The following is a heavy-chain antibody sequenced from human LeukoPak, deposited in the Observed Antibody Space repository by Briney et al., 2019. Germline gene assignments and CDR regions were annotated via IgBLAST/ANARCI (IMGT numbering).Heavy chain of an antibody. CDR2: ISSSSSYI. J-gene: IGHJ4*02. D-gene: IGHD3-10*01. Sequence: GGSLRLSCAASGFTFSSYSMNWVRQAPGKGLEWVSSISSSSSYIYYADSVKGRFTISRDNAKNSLYLQMNSLRAEDTALYYCARFTDYYGSGSYYDYWGQGTLVTVSS. V-gene: IGHV3-21*04. CDR1: GFTFSSYS. CDR3: ARFTDYYGSGSYYDY.